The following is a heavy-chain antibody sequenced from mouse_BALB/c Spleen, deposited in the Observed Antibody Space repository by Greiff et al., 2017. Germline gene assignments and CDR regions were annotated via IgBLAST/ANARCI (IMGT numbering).Heavy chain of an antibody. D-gene: IGHD2-3*01. Sequence: EVKLVESGGGLVKPGGSLKLSCAASGFTFSDYYMYWVRQTPEKRLEWVATISDGGSYTYYPDSVKGRFTISRDNAKNNLYLQMSSLKSEDTAMYYCARGGDGYYFAYWGQGTLVTVSA. CDR2: ISDGGSYT. CDR1: GFTFSDYY. CDR3: ARGGDGYYFAY. V-gene: IGHV5-4*02. J-gene: IGHJ3*01.